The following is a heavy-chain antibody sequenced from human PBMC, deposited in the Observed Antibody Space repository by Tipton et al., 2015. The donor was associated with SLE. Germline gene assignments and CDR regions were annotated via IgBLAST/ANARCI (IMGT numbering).Heavy chain of an antibody. D-gene: IGHD4-11*01. Sequence: SLRLSCAASGFTFSSYAMNWVRQAPGKGLEWVAVISYDGSNKYYADSVKGRFTISRDNSKNSLYLQMNSLRAEDTALYYCAKARGGATVTSADYFDYWGQGTLVTVSS. V-gene: IGHV3-30-3*01. CDR1: GFTFSSYA. CDR2: ISYDGSNK. CDR3: AKARGGATVTSADYFDY. J-gene: IGHJ4*02.